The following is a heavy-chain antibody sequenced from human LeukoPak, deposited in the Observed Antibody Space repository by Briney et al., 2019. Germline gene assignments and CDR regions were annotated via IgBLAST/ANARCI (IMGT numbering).Heavy chain of an antibody. CDR2: IKQDGIEI. D-gene: IGHD3-10*01. J-gene: IGHJ4*02. V-gene: IGHV3-7*01. CDR3: ARAKPKNMVRGLIMRRESRYYFDY. Sequence: GGSLRLSCAASGFTFSSYWMSWVRQAPGKGLEWVANIKQDGIEIYYVDSVKGRFTISRDNAKNSLYLQMNSLRAEDTAVYYCARAKPKNMVRGLIMRRESRYYFDYWGQGTLVTVSS. CDR1: GFTFSSYW.